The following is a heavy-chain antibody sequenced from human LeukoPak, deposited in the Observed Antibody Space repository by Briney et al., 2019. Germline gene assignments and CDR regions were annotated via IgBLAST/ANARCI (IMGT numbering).Heavy chain of an antibody. CDR3: ARVTGYMIEDYFDY. J-gene: IGHJ4*02. CDR2: IYYSGST. CDR1: GGSISS. D-gene: IGHD3-9*01. V-gene: IGHV4-61*08. Sequence: PSETLSLTCTVSGGSISSFYWSWFYWSWIRQPPGKGLEWIGYIYYSGSTNYNPSLESRVTISVDTSKNQFSLKLNSVTAADTAVYYCARVTGYMIEDYFDYWGQGILVTVSS.